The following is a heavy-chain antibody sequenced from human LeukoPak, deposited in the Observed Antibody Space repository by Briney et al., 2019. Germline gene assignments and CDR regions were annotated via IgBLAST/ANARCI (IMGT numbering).Heavy chain of an antibody. J-gene: IGHJ4*02. CDR3: ARHRSFMVRGASFDY. Sequence: SETLSLTCTVSGGSISSSNYYWGWIRQPPGKGPEWIGSIYYSGSTYYNPSLKSRVTISVDTSKNQFSLKLSSVTAADTAVYYCARHRSFMVRGASFDYWGQGTLVTVSS. CDR2: IYYSGST. CDR1: GGSISSSNYY. D-gene: IGHD3-10*01. V-gene: IGHV4-39*01.